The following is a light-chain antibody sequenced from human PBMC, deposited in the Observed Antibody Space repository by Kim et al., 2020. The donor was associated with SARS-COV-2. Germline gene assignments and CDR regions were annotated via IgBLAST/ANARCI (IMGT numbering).Light chain of an antibody. J-gene: IGLJ2*01. V-gene: IGLV1-51*01. CDR1: SSNIGNNY. CDR2: DNN. Sequence: KFTISCSGSSSNIGNNYVSWYQQLPGTAPKLLIYDNNKRPSGIPDRFSGSKSGTSATLGITGLQTGDEADYYCGTWDSSLSAVVFGGGTQLTVL. CDR3: GTWDSSLSAVV.